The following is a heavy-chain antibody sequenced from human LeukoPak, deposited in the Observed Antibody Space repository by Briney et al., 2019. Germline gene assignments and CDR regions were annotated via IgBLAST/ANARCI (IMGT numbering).Heavy chain of an antibody. CDR1: GYTFTSYG. Sequence: GASVKVSCKASGYTFTSYGISWVRQAPGQGLEWMGWISAYNGNTNYAQKLQGRVTMTTDTSTSTAYMELRSLRSDDTAVYYCARDHEYSSGWYKTLDIWGQGTMVTVSS. D-gene: IGHD6-19*01. CDR3: ARDHEYSSGWYKTLDI. J-gene: IGHJ3*02. V-gene: IGHV1-18*01. CDR2: ISAYNGNT.